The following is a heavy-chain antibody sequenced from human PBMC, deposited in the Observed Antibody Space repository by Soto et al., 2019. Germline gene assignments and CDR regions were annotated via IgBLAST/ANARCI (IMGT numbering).Heavy chain of an antibody. D-gene: IGHD5-12*01. CDR2: ISGRGLST. J-gene: IGHJ4*02. V-gene: IGHV3-23*01. CDR1: GFTFSSYA. Sequence: EVQLLESGGGLVQPGGSLGLSCAASGFTFSSYAMSWVRQAPGKGLEWVSTISGRGLSTHLADSVKGRFTISRDNSKSTLHLQMNSLRAEDTAVYYCAKEGATSLYYFDYWGQGTLVSVSS. CDR3: AKEGATSLYYFDY.